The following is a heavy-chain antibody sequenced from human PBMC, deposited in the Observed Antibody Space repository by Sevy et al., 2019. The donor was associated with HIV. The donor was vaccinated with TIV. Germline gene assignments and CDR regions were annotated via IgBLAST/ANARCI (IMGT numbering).Heavy chain of an antibody. J-gene: IGHJ5*02. CDR1: GFTFSTYG. V-gene: IGHV3-21*06. D-gene: IGHD6-13*01. CDR3: ARVSSLSWWFDP. Sequence: GGSLRLSCAASGFTFSTYGMNWVRQAPGKGLEWVSSISSRSTYTKYADSVKGRFTISRDDAKNSLYLQMNSLRAEDTAVYYCARVSSLSWWFDPWGQGTLVTVSS. CDR2: ISSRSTYT.